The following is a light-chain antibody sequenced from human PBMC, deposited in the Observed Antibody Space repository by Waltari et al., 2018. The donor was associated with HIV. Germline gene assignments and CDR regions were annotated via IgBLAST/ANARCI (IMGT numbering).Light chain of an antibody. V-gene: IGLV1-47*01. CDR1: NSNIGNNY. J-gene: IGLJ3*02. CDR2: RNN. CDR3: ATWDDNLSGWV. Sequence: QSVLTQPPSASATPGQRVTISCSGTNSNIGNNYVYLYQQLPGTAPKVLIYRNNYRPSGVPDRFSGSKSGTSASLAISGLRSEDEADYYCATWDDNLSGWVFGGGTKLTVL.